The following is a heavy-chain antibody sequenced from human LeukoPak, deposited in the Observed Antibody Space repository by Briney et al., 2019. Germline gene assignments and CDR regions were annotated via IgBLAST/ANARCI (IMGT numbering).Heavy chain of an antibody. Sequence: SGGSLRLSCAASGFTFSSYGMHWVRQAPGKGLEWVAVIWYDGSNKYYADSVKGRFTISRDNSKNTLYLQMNSLRAEDTAVYYCARDEDRKSFDYWGQGTLVTVSS. CDR2: IWYDGSNK. D-gene: IGHD2-15*01. J-gene: IGHJ4*02. V-gene: IGHV3-33*01. CDR3: ARDEDRKSFDY. CDR1: GFTFSSYG.